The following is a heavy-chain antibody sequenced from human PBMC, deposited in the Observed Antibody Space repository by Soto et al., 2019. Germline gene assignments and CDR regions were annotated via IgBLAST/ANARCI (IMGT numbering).Heavy chain of an antibody. Sequence: QMQLQESGPGLVKPSGTLSLTGAVSGGSLSDSNWWSWVRQPPGKGLEWIGEISHTGSTNYNPSLQSRVTLSVDKSKNHFSLNLKSVTAADTAVYYCASFTGTYYFDFWGPGTLVTVAS. CDR1: GGSLSDSNW. J-gene: IGHJ4*02. CDR3: ASFTGTYYFDF. D-gene: IGHD2-8*02. V-gene: IGHV4-4*02. CDR2: ISHTGST.